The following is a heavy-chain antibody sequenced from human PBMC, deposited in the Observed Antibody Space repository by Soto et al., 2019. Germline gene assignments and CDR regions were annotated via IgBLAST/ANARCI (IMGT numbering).Heavy chain of an antibody. V-gene: IGHV3-30-3*01. CDR3: ARDDEGGSDCDLGY. CDR2: ILSDGSNK. D-gene: IGHD1-26*01. Sequence: QVQLVESGGGVVQPGMSLRLSCAVSGFTLSSHAMHWVRQAPGKGLEWVALILSDGSNKYYADSVKGRFTTSRDNSKNTMYLQMNSLSVEDTAVYYCARDDEGGSDCDLGYWGQGALVTVSS. J-gene: IGHJ4*02. CDR1: GFTLSSHA.